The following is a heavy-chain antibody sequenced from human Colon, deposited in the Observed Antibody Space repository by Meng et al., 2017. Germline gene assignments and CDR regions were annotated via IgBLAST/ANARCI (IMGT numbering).Heavy chain of an antibody. CDR1: GFTFSSFA. CDR3: AKSHATMYYYGMDV. D-gene: IGHD5-24*01. J-gene: IGHJ6*02. Sequence: SLKISCAASGFTFSSFAMNWVRQAPGKGLEWVAMMSYDGSRQTYADSVRGRFTISRDNSKNTLFLQMSSLRAEDTAVYYCAKSHATMYYYGMDVWGQGTTVTVSS. V-gene: IGHV3-30*15. CDR2: MSYDGSRQ.